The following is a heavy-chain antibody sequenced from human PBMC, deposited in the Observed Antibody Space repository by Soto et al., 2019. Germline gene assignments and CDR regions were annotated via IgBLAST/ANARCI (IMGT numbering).Heavy chain of an antibody. J-gene: IGHJ4*02. Sequence: GGSLRLSCAASGFTFSSYAMSWVRQAPGKGLEWVSAISGSGGSTYYADSVKGRFTISRDNSKNTLYLQMNSLRAEDTAVYYCAKDRYCSSTSCYAGIINDYWGQGTLVTVSS. D-gene: IGHD2-2*01. CDR1: GFTFSSYA. V-gene: IGHV3-23*01. CDR3: AKDRYCSSTSCYAGIINDY. CDR2: ISGSGGST.